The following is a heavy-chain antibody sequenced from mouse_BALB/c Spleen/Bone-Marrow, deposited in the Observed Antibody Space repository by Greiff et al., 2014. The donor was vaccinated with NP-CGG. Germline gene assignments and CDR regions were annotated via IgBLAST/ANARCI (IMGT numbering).Heavy chain of an antibody. J-gene: IGHJ4*01. CDR2: IWAGGST. CDR1: GFSLTSYG. V-gene: IGHV2-9*02. Sequence: VQVVESGPGLVAPSQSLSISCTVSGFSLTSYGVHWVRQPPGQGLEWLGVIWAGGSTNYNSALMSRLSINKDNSKSQVFLKMNSLQTDDTAMYYCAREGRGYYGSSGAAMGYWGQGTTVTVSS. D-gene: IGHD1-1*01. CDR3: AREGRGYYGSSGAAMGY.